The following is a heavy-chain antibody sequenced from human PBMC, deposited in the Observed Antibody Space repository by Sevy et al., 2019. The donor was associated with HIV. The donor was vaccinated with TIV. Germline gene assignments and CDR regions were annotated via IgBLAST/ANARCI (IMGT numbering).Heavy chain of an antibody. CDR1: AGSISSYY. V-gene: IGHV4-59*01. CDR3: ARGGLAGNYGKYFDY. D-gene: IGHD1-7*01. Sequence: SETLSLTCTVSAGSISSYYWSWILQPPGKVLEWIGYINYSGNTNYNPSLKSRVTISVDTSKNQFSLNLRSVTAADAAVYYCARGGLAGNYGKYFDYWGQGTLVTVSS. J-gene: IGHJ4*02. CDR2: INYSGNT.